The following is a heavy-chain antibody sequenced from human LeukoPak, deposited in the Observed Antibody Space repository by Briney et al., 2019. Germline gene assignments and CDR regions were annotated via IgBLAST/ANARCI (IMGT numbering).Heavy chain of an antibody. J-gene: IGHJ4*02. CDR2: ISAYNGNT. CDR1: GYTFTSYG. CDR3: ATNDDSSGPDY. D-gene: IGHD6-19*01. V-gene: IGHV1-18*01. Sequence: ASVKVSCKASGYTFTSYGMNWVRQAPGQGLEWMGWISAYNGNTNYAQKLQGRVTMTTDTSTSTAYMELRSLRSDDTAVYYCATNDDSSGPDYWGQGTLVTVSS.